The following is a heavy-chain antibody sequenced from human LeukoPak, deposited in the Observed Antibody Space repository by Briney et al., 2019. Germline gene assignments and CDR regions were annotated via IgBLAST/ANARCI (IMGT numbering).Heavy chain of an antibody. CDR1: GASISNSTCH. Sequence: SETLSLTCTVSGASISNSTCHWVWIRQPPGKGLEWIVSIDSVGSPYYTPSRQSRVTISLNRSTSQFSLRLSSVTAAVTATYYCARDSRVLLYFDWLFPSYYYYYMDVWGNGTTVTVS. CDR2: IDSVGSP. J-gene: IGHJ6*03. CDR3: ARDSRVLLYFDWLFPSYYYYYMDV. D-gene: IGHD3-9*01. V-gene: IGHV4-39*07.